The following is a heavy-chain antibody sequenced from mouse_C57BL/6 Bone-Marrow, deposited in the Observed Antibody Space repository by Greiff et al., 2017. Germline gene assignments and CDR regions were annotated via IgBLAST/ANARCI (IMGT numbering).Heavy chain of an antibody. V-gene: IGHV14-1*01. J-gene: IGHJ2*01. Sequence: VQLQQSGAELVRPGASVKLSCTASGFNIKDYYMHWVKQRPEQCLEWIGRIDPEDGDTEYAPKFQGKATMTADTSSNTAYLQLSSLTSEDTAVYYCTFFTTVVATENYFDYGGQGTTRTVSS. CDR2: IDPEDGDT. CDR1: GFNIKDYY. CDR3: TFFTTVVATENYFDY. D-gene: IGHD1-1*01.